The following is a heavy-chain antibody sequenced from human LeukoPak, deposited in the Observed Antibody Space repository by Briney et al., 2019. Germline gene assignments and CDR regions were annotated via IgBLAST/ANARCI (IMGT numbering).Heavy chain of an antibody. Sequence: GASVKVSCKASGYTFTGYYMYWVRQAPGQGLEWMGWINPNSGGTNYVQKFQGRVTMTRDTSISTAYMELSRLRSDDTAVYYCARDAHNYYGSGSYLGHLDYWGQGTLVTVSS. D-gene: IGHD3-10*01. CDR1: GYTFTGYY. CDR3: ARDAHNYYGSGSYLGHLDY. J-gene: IGHJ4*02. V-gene: IGHV1-2*02. CDR2: INPNSGGT.